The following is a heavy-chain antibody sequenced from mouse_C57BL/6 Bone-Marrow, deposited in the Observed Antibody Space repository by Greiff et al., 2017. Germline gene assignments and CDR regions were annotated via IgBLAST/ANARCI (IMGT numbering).Heavy chain of an antibody. CDR3: ARYYGSSYVWYFDV. Sequence: EVQLQQSGPELVKPGASVKIPCKASGYTFTDYNMDWVKQSHGKSLEWIGDINPNNGGTIYNQKFKGKATLTVDKSSSTAYMELRSLTSEDTAVYYCARYYGSSYVWYFDVWGTGTTVTVSS. V-gene: IGHV1-18*01. CDR1: GYTFTDYN. D-gene: IGHD1-1*01. CDR2: INPNNGGT. J-gene: IGHJ1*03.